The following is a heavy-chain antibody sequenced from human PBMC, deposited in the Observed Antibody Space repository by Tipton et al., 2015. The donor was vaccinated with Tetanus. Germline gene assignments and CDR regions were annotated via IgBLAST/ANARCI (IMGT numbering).Heavy chain of an antibody. V-gene: IGHV4-34*01. CDR1: GGSFTDYS. CDR3: ARGPRTRIYDSSGYSFRYFYGMDV. CDR2: VNQAGNT. J-gene: IGHJ6*02. D-gene: IGHD3-22*01. Sequence: TLSLTCAVYGGSFTDYSWSWIRQPPGQGLEWIGEVNQAGNTDYIPSLKGRVTMSLDTSKSQLSLNLSTVTAAATAVYYCARGPRTRIYDSSGYSFRYFYGMDVWGLGATVTVSS.